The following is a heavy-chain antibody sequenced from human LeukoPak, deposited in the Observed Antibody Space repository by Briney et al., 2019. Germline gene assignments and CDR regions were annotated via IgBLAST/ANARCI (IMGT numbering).Heavy chain of an antibody. V-gene: IGHV3-23*01. J-gene: IGHJ4*02. D-gene: IGHD3-9*01. CDR3: AKTTGYYSSSPLDY. Sequence: TGGSLRLSCAASGFTFSSYAMNWVRQAPGKGLECFSSLSGSGDYTYYADSVKGRFTISRDNSKNTLYLQMNSLRAEDTAVYYCAKTTGYYSSSPLDYWGQGTLVTVSS. CDR1: GFTFSSYA. CDR2: LSGSGDYT.